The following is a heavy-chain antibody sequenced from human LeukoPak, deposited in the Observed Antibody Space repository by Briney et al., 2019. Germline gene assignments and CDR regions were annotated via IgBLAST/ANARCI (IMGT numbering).Heavy chain of an antibody. Sequence: GGSLRLSCAASGFTFSSYAMSWVRQAPGKGLEWVSAISGSGGSTYYADSVKGRFTISRDNSKNTLYLQMNSLRAEDTAAYYCAKGRSTNLYYYYYMDVWGKGTTVTVSS. J-gene: IGHJ6*03. D-gene: IGHD2-2*01. CDR3: AKGRSTNLYYYYYMDV. V-gene: IGHV3-23*01. CDR2: ISGSGGST. CDR1: GFTFSSYA.